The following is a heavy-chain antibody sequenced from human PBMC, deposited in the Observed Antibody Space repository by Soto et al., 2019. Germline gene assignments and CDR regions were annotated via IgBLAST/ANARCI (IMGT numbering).Heavy chain of an antibody. V-gene: IGHV3-23*01. CDR2: IGGSAESA. D-gene: IGHD2-2*01. J-gene: IGHJ4*02. CDR3: AVHCSTSSCSY. CDR1: GFTFSTYA. Sequence: EVQLSESGGGLVQPGGSPRVSCAASGFTFSTYAMSWVRQAPGKGLEWVSAIGGSAESAYYGDSVKGRFTISRDNSKNTVYLQMNSLRAEDTAVYYCAVHCSTSSCSYWGQGTLVTVSS.